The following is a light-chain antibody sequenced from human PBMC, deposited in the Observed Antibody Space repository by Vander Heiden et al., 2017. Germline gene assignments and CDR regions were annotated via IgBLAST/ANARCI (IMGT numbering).Light chain of an antibody. J-gene: IGKJ4*01. CDR1: QSIGNA. CDR2: EAS. CDR3: QQYKSYSLT. Sequence: DTRMTQSPSTLSASVGDRVIITCRPSQSIGNALAWYQQKPGKAPRLLIYEASSLQSGVPSRFSGSGSGTEFTLTISSLQPDDFATYHCQQYKSYSLTFGGGTKVEIK. V-gene: IGKV1-5*03.